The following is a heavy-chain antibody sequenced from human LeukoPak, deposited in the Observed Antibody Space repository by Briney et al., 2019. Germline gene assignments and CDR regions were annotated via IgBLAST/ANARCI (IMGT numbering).Heavy chain of an antibody. D-gene: IGHD6-13*01. J-gene: IGHJ4*02. CDR1: GVSISSSNSY. CDR2: IYYSGNT. CDR3: ARVTGYMVEDYFDY. Sequence: SETLSLTCTVSGVSISSSNSYWGWIRQPPGKGLEWIGSIYYSGNTYYNASLKSRVTISVDTSKNRFSLRLSSVTAADTAVYYCARVTGYMVEDYFDYWGQGTLVTVSS. V-gene: IGHV4-39*07.